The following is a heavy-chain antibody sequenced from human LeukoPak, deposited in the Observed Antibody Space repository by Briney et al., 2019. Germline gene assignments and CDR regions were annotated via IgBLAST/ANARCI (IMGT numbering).Heavy chain of an antibody. J-gene: IGHJ5*02. CDR2: ISGSGGST. D-gene: IGHD3-3*01. Sequence: PGGPLRLSCAASGFTFSSYAMSWVRQAPGKGLEWVSAISGSGGSTYYADSVKGRFTISRDNSKNTLYLQMNSLRAEDTAVYYCAKDLSLEWLCWFDPWGQGTLVTVSS. V-gene: IGHV3-23*01. CDR1: GFTFSSYA. CDR3: AKDLSLEWLCWFDP.